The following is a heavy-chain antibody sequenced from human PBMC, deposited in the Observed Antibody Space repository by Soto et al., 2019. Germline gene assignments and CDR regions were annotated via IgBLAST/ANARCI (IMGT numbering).Heavy chain of an antibody. V-gene: IGHV1-8*01. CDR1: GYTFTNYD. CDR2: MNPNTGDT. D-gene: IGHD3-9*01. J-gene: IGHJ4*02. Sequence: QVQLVQSGAEVKKPGASVKVSCKASGYTFTNYDINCVRQAAGQGLEWMGWMNPNTGDTGYAQKFQGRVTMTRNTAISTAYMELSSLRSEDTAVYYCARGDSDWLLFHWGQGTLVTVSS. CDR3: ARGDSDWLLFH.